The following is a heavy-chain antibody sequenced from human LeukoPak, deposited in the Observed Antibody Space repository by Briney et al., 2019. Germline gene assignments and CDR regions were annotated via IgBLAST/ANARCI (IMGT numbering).Heavy chain of an antibody. CDR2: IYSGGST. CDR3: ASANSSSWPHEYDY. Sequence: GGSLRLSCAASGFTVSSNYMSWVRQAPGKGLEWVSVIYSGGSTYYADSVKGRFTISRDNSKNTLYLQMNSLRAEDTAVYYCASANSSSWPHEYDYWGQGALVTVSS. D-gene: IGHD6-13*01. V-gene: IGHV3-53*01. J-gene: IGHJ4*02. CDR1: GFTVSSNY.